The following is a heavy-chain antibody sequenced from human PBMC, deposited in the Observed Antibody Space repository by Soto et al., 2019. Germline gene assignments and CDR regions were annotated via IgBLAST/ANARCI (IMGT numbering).Heavy chain of an antibody. J-gene: IGHJ5*02. V-gene: IGHV4-30-2*01. D-gene: IGHD1-7*01. CDR3: AREGRITGTTYP. CDR1: GGSISSGGYS. CDR2: IYHSGST. Sequence: TLSLTCAVSGGSISSGGYSWSWIRQPPGKGLEWIGYIYHSGSTYYNPSLKSRVTISVDRSKNQFSLKLSSVTAADTAVYYCAREGRITGTTYPCGKGTLVTVSS.